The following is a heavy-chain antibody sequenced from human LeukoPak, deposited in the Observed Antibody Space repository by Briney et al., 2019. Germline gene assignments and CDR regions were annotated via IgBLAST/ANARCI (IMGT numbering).Heavy chain of an antibody. CDR1: GFTFSSYA. Sequence: PGGSLRLSCAASGFTFSSYAMHWVRQAPGKGLEWVAVISYDGSNKYYADSVKGRFTISRDNSKNTLYLQMNSLRAEDTAVYYCARELPLTFFDYWGQGTLVTVSS. J-gene: IGHJ4*02. V-gene: IGHV3-30-3*01. CDR3: ARELPLTFFDY. D-gene: IGHD2/OR15-2a*01. CDR2: ISYDGSNK.